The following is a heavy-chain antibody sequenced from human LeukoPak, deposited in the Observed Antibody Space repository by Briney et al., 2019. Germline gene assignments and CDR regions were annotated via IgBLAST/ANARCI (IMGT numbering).Heavy chain of an antibody. CDR1: GFTFSNAW. CDR3: TTDGTTVAGPIYYYYGMDV. J-gene: IGHJ6*02. D-gene: IGHD1-1*01. V-gene: IGHV3-15*01. CDR2: IKSKTDGGTT. Sequence: IPGGSLRLSCAASGFTFSNAWMSWVRKAPGKGLEWVGRIKSKTDGGTTDYAAPVKGRFTISRDDSKNTLYLQMNSLKTEDTAVYYCTTDGTTVAGPIYYYYGMDVWGQGTTVTVSS.